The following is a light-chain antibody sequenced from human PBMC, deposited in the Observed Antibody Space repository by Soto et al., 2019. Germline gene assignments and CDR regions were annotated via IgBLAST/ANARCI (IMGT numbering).Light chain of an antibody. CDR3: QQYDNLPIT. V-gene: IGKV1-33*01. J-gene: IGKJ5*01. CDR1: QDISNY. CDR2: DAS. Sequence: DIQMTQSPSSLSASVGDRVTITCQASQDISNYLNWYQQKPGKDPKLLIYDASNLETGVPSRFSGSGSGTAFTFTISSLQPEDIATYYCQQYDNLPITFGQGTRLEIK.